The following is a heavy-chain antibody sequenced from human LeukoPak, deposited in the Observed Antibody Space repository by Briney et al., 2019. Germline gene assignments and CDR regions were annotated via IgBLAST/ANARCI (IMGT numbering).Heavy chain of an antibody. J-gene: IGHJ6*03. Sequence: PGGSLRFSCAASGFTFSSYSMNWVRQAPGKGLEWVSYISSSSSTIYYADSVKGRLTISRDNAKNSLYLQMNSLRAEDTAVYYCARVNYYYGSGSYYNKVNYYYYYMDVWGKGTTVTVSS. CDR3: ARVNYYYGSGSYYNKVNYYYYYMDV. D-gene: IGHD3-10*01. V-gene: IGHV3-48*04. CDR1: GFTFSSYS. CDR2: ISSSSSTI.